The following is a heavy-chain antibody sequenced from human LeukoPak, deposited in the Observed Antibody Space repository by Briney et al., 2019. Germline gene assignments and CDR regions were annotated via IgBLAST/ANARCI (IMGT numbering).Heavy chain of an antibody. Sequence: GGSLRLSCAASGFSFSSYRMNWVRQAPGKGLEWVSSISSSSGYIYYADSVKGRFTISRDNAKNSLYLQTNSLRAEDTAVYYCARRYCSGGSCYFYGMDVWGQGTTVTVSS. J-gene: IGHJ6*02. CDR2: ISSSSGYI. CDR1: GFSFSSYR. D-gene: IGHD2-15*01. CDR3: ARRYCSGGSCYFYGMDV. V-gene: IGHV3-21*01.